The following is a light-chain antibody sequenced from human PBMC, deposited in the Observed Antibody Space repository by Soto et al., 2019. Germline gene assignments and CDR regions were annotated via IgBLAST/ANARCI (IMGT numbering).Light chain of an antibody. CDR2: DVN. CDR1: SSNVGGYNY. CDR3: CSYAGTSTWV. V-gene: IGLV2-11*01. Sequence: QSALTQPRSMSGSPGQSVTISCTGTSSNVGGYNYVSWYQQYPGKAPQVIIYDVNKRTSKVPDRFSGSKSGNTASLTISGLQAEDEADYYCCSYAGTSTWVFGGGTKLTVL. J-gene: IGLJ3*02.